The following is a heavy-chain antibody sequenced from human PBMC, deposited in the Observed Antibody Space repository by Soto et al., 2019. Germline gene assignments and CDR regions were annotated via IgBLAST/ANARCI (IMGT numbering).Heavy chain of an antibody. CDR2: IKSKGSGGTT. Sequence: PGGSLRLSCTASGFLFSDAWMAWVRQAPGKGLEWIGRIKSKGSGGTTDYATPVKGRFTISRDDSKTTVYLQMNSLKIEDTGVYFCAHSRYYDLRHWGQVTLVTVSS. CDR3: AHSRYYDLRH. D-gene: IGHD1-26*01. V-gene: IGHV3-15*01. CDR1: GFLFSDAW. J-gene: IGHJ4*02.